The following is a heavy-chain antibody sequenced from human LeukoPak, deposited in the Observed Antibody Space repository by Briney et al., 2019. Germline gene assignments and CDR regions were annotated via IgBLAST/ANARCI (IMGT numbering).Heavy chain of an antibody. Sequence: PGGSLRLSCAASGFTFSSYAMNWVRQAPGKGLEWVSATGSTGVSTFYADSVKGRFTVSRDNSKNTLSLQMSSLRAEDTAVYYCAKDPGVVPAHYFDYWGRGILVTVSS. CDR2: TGSTGVST. CDR1: GFTFSSYA. V-gene: IGHV3-23*01. CDR3: AKDPGVVPAHYFDY. D-gene: IGHD2-2*01. J-gene: IGHJ4*02.